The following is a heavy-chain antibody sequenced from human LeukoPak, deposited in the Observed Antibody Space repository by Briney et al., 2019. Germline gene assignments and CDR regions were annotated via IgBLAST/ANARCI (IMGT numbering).Heavy chain of an antibody. Sequence: GGSLRLSCAASGFTFSTYDMGWVRQAPGKGLECVASISRGGGGSTYYADSVKGRFTISRDNSMNTLYLQMNSLRAEDTAVYYCAKGTTYDFWSGYYSSWGQGTLVTVSS. CDR3: AKGTTYDFWSGYYSS. CDR2: ISRGGGGST. D-gene: IGHD3-3*01. V-gene: IGHV3-23*01. J-gene: IGHJ4*02. CDR1: GFTFSTYD.